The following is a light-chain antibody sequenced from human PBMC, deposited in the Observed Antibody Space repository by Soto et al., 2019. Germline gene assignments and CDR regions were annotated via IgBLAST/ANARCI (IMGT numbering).Light chain of an antibody. J-gene: IGKJ3*01. V-gene: IGKV3-20*01. CDR1: QSVSRSY. CDR3: QQYGTSPPT. Sequence: EIVLTQSPGTLSLSPGERATLSCRASQSVSRSYLAWYQQKPGQSPTLLIYGASSRATGIPDRFSGSGSGTDFTLTISRLEPEDFAVDYCQQYGTSPPTFGPGTKVEIK. CDR2: GAS.